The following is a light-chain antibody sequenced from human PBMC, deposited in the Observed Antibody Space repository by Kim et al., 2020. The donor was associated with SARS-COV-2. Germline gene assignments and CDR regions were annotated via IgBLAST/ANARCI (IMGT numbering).Light chain of an antibody. Sequence: QSVLTQPPSASGTPGQRVTISCSGSISNIGSNTVNWYQQLPGTAPKLLIYSNNQRPSGVPDRFSGSKSGTSAFLAISGLQSEDEADYYCAAWDDSLNGWVFGGGTQLTVL. J-gene: IGLJ3*02. CDR2: SNN. V-gene: IGLV1-44*01. CDR1: ISNIGSNT. CDR3: AAWDDSLNGWV.